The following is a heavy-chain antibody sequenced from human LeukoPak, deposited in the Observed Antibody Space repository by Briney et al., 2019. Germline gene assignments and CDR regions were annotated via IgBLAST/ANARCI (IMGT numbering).Heavy chain of an antibody. Sequence: GGSLRLSCAASGFTLSSYWMHWVRQAPGKGLVWVSSINSDGSTTSYADSVKGRFTISRDNAKNTLYLQMNSLRAEDTAVYYCIYYGSESYYKYYFDYWGQGTLVTVSS. J-gene: IGHJ4*02. CDR1: GFTLSSYW. CDR2: INSDGSTT. V-gene: IGHV3-74*01. CDR3: IYYGSESYYKYYFDY. D-gene: IGHD3-10*01.